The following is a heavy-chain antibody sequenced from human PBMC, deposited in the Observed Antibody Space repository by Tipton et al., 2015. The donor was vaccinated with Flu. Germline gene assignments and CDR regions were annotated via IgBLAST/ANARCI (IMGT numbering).Heavy chain of an antibody. CDR2: INTDGSTT. J-gene: IGHJ3*02. CDR3: ARISRLYEDSASLAFDM. Sequence: SLRLSCAASGFAFSGYWMHWVRQVPGKGLVWLSRINTDGSTTNYADSVEGRFTISRDNAKKTLYLDMNSLRAEDAAVYYCARISRLYEDSASLAFDMWGPGTVVTVSS. D-gene: IGHD1-26*01. V-gene: IGHV3-74*01. CDR1: GFAFSGYW.